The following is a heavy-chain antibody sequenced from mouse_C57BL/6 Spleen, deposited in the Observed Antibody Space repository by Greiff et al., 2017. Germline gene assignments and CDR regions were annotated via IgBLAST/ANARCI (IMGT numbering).Heavy chain of an antibody. J-gene: IGHJ4*01. D-gene: IGHD1-1*01. V-gene: IGHV5-6*01. CDR3: ARQITTVVATYYAMDY. CDR1: GFTFSSYG. Sequence: EVHLVESGGDLVKPGGSLKLSCAASGFTFSSYGMSWVRQTPDKRLEWVATISSGGSYTYYPDSVKGRFTISRDNAKNTLYLQMSSLKSEDTAMYYCARQITTVVATYYAMDYWGQGTSVTVSS. CDR2: ISSGGSYT.